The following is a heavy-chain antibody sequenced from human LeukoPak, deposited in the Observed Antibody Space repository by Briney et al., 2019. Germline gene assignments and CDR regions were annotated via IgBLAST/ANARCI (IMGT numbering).Heavy chain of an antibody. CDR2: ISGSGDNT. CDR1: GFTFSSHG. V-gene: IGHV3-23*01. D-gene: IGHD3-3*01. CDR3: ARLREIPVFGVVTKSTSYFDC. Sequence: GGSLRLSCAASGFTFSSHGMSWVRQAPGKGLEWVSTISGSGDNTYYADSVKGRFTISRDNSKNTLYLQMNSLRAEDTAVYYCARLREIPVFGVVTKSTSYFDCWGQGTLVTVSS. J-gene: IGHJ4*02.